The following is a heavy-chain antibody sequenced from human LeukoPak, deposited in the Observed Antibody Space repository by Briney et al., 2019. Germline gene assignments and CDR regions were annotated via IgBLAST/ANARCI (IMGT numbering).Heavy chain of an antibody. CDR3: ARGRGYYDILTGLGNRRPFDY. CDR2: INQSGST. V-gene: IGHV4-34*01. D-gene: IGHD3-9*01. Sequence: SETLSLTCAVYGGSFSGYYWSWIRQPPGKGLEWIGEINQSGSTNYNPSLKSRVTISVDTSKNQFSLKLSSVTAADTAVYYCARGRGYYDILTGLGNRRPFDYWGQGTLVTVPS. CDR1: GGSFSGYY. J-gene: IGHJ4*02.